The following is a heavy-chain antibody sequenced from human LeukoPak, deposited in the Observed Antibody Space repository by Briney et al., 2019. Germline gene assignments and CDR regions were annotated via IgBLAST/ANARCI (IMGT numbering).Heavy chain of an antibody. V-gene: IGHV1-2*02. CDR1: GYTFTDYY. CDR2: MYPSSGDT. CDR3: VSVTYSSGSPWDH. D-gene: IGHD3-22*01. J-gene: IGHJ4*02. Sequence: VASVKVPCKASGYTFTDYYIHWVRQAPGQGLEWMGWMYPSSGDTQYAPRFQGRVTMTRDASISTAYMELSRLTSDDTAVYYCVSVTYSSGSPWDHWGQGTLVTVSS.